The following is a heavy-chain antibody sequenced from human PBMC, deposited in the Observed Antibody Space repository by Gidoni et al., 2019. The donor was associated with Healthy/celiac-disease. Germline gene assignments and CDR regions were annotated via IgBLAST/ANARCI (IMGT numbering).Heavy chain of an antibody. CDR1: GGSISSYY. J-gene: IGHJ6*02. V-gene: IGHV4-4*07. D-gene: IGHD6-6*01. Sequence: QVQLQESGPGLVTPSETLSLTSPVPGGSISSYYWSWIRQPAGTGLEWIGRIYTSGSTNYNPSLKRRVTMSVDTSKNQFSLKLSSVTAADTAVYYCAREELEYSSSSGGMDVWGQGTTVTVSS. CDR3: AREELEYSSSSGGMDV. CDR2: IYTSGST.